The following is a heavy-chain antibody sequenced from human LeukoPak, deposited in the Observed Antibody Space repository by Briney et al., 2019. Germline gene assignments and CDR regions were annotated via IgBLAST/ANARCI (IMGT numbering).Heavy chain of an antibody. J-gene: IGHJ4*02. D-gene: IGHD2/OR15-2a*01. V-gene: IGHV4-59*08. CDR2: ISYSGSP. CDR1: GGSISRYY. Sequence: PSETLSLTCTVSGGSISRYYWSWIRQPPGKGLEWIGYISYSGSPNYEASLMSRITMSVDMSKDHISLRLTSVTAADTAVYYCVGHQGSSTYDYWGQGILVTVSS. CDR3: VGHQGSSTYDY.